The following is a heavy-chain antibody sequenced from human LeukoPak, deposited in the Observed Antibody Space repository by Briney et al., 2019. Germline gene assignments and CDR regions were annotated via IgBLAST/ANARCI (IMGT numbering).Heavy chain of an antibody. V-gene: IGHV1-2*02. Sequence: ASVKVSCKASGYTFTGYYIHWVRQAPGQGLEWMGWINPYSGDTNYAQKFQGRVTMTRDTSISTAYMELSSLKSDDTAVYYCARVAMSGIGSDDFWGQGTLVTASS. D-gene: IGHD1-26*01. CDR1: GYTFTGYY. CDR3: ARVAMSGIGSDDF. J-gene: IGHJ4*02. CDR2: INPYSGDT.